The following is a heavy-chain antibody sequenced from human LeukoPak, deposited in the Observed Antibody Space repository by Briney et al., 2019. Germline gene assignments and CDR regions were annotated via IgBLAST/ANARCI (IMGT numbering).Heavy chain of an antibody. J-gene: IGHJ2*01. Sequence: PSETLSLTCTVSGGSISSYYWSWIRQPPGKGLEWIGYIYYSGSTNYNPSLKSRVTISVDTSKNQFSLKLSSVTAADTAVHYCARLSSSWYQDWYFDLWGRGTLVTVSS. V-gene: IGHV4-59*12. CDR2: IYYSGST. D-gene: IGHD6-13*01. CDR3: ARLSSSWYQDWYFDL. CDR1: GGSISSYY.